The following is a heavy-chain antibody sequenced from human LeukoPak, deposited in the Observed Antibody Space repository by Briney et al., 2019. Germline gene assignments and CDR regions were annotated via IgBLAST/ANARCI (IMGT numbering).Heavy chain of an antibody. J-gene: IGHJ3*02. CDR2: IYYSGST. V-gene: IGHV4-31*03. D-gene: IGHD2-21*01. CDR3: ARDHYYGGNRPAFDI. CDR1: GGSISSGGYY. Sequence: PSETLSLTCTVSGGSISSGGYYWSWIRQHPGKGLEWIGYIYYSGSTYYNPSLKSRVTISVDTSKNQFSLRLRSVTAADTAFYYCARDHYYGGNRPAFDIWGQGTTVTVSS.